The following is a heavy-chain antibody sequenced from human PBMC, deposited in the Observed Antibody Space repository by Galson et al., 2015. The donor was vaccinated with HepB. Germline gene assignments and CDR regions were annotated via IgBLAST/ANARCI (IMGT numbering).Heavy chain of an antibody. V-gene: IGHV1-2*04. D-gene: IGHD6-13*01. CDR1: GYTFTSFG. CDR3: LRIAAVGNGMDV. CDR2: IKLSTGGT. J-gene: IGHJ6*02. Sequence: SVKVSCKASGYTFTSFGITWVRQAPGQGLEWMGWIKLSTGGTHYAQKFQGWVTMTRDTSISTAYMELSRLKSDDTAVYYCLRIAAVGNGMDVWGQGTTVTVSS.